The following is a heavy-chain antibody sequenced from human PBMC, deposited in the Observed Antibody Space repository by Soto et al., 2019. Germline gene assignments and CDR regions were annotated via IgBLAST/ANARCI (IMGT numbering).Heavy chain of an antibody. Sequence: PSETLSLTCTVSGGSVSSGSYYWSWIRQPPGKGLEWIGYIYYSGSTNYNPSLKSRVTISVGTSKNQVSLKLSSVTAADTAVYYCARRVRDAARRPGGYYYYGMDVWGQGTTVTVSS. CDR3: ARRVRDAARRPGGYYYYGMDV. D-gene: IGHD6-6*01. CDR1: GGSVSSGSYY. V-gene: IGHV4-61*01. J-gene: IGHJ6*02. CDR2: IYYSGST.